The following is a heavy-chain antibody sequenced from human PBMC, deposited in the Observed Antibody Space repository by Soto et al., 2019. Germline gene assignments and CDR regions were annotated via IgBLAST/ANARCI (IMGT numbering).Heavy chain of an antibody. CDR1: GDSVASYG. D-gene: IGHD2-21*01. CDR2: ISAYNGNT. CDR3: ARSTFSRARGGDCYISYMYV. V-gene: IGHV1-18*01. Sequence: ASVKVASETCGDSVASYGIGGVRQAPGQGLEWMGWISAYNGNTNYAQKLQGRVTMTTDTSTSTAYMELRSLRSDDTAVYYCARSTFSRARGGDCYISYMYVWGKGTPLTVS. J-gene: IGHJ6*03.